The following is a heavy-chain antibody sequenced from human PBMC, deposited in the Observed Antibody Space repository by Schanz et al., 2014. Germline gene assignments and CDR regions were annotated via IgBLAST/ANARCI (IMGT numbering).Heavy chain of an antibody. Sequence: VQLVESGGGLVKPGGSLRLSCGVSGFTASSHSMNWVRQAPGKGLEWVAVIWSDGTNEYYADSVKGRFTISGDSSKYTVYLQMNSLRADDTAVYYCAKGPYYYYYMDVWGNGTTVTVSS. CDR2: IWSDGTNE. CDR1: GFTASSHS. V-gene: IGHV3-33*08. J-gene: IGHJ6*03. CDR3: AKGPYYYYYMDV.